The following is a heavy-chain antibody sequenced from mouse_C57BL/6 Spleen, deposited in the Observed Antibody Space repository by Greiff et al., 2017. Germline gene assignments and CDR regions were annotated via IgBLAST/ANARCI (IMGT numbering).Heavy chain of an antibody. D-gene: IGHD1-1*01. Sequence: QVQLQQPGAELVRPGTSVKLSCKASGYTFTSYWMHWVKQRPGQGLEWIGVIDPSDSYTNYNQKFKGKATLTVDTSSSTAYMQLSSLTSEDSAVYDCARHYYGSSYGNYFGYWGQGTTLTVSS. CDR1: GYTFTSYW. J-gene: IGHJ2*01. CDR3: ARHYYGSSYGNYFGY. CDR2: IDPSDSYT. V-gene: IGHV1-59*01.